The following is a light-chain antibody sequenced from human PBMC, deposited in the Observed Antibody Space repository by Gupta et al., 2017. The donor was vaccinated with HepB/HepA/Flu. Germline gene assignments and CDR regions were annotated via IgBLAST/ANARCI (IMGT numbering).Light chain of an antibody. CDR2: DVI. Sequence: QSALTQPRSVSWSPGQSVTISCTGTSSDVVNYNYVSWYQQHPGKAPKLIIYDVIKRPAGVPDRFSGSKSGNTASLTISGLQAEDEADYYCCSYAGRYTYVFGNGTKVTVL. J-gene: IGLJ1*01. CDR1: SSDVVNYNY. CDR3: CSYAGRYTYV. V-gene: IGLV2-11*01.